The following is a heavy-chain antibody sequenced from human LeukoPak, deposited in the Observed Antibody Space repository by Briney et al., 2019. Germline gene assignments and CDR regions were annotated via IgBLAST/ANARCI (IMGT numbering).Heavy chain of an antibody. CDR1: GYTFTSYD. CDR3: ATSSYDILTGYTQNWFDP. CDR2: MNPNSGNT. Sequence: GASVKVSCKASGYTFTSYDINWVRQATGQGLEWMGWMNPNSGNTGYAQKFQGRVTMTRNTSISTAYMELSSLRSEDTAVYYCATSSYDILTGYTQNWFDPWGQGTLVTVSS. V-gene: IGHV1-8*01. J-gene: IGHJ5*02. D-gene: IGHD3-9*01.